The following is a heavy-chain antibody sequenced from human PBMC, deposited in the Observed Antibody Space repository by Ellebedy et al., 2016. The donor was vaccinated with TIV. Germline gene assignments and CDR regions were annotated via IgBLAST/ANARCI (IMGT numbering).Heavy chain of an antibody. CDR1: GFNIEKHA. CDR2: LHLETGRK. CDR3: AQRDTKIYGYSLGY. V-gene: IGHV3-9*01. J-gene: IGHJ4*02. D-gene: IGHD5-18*01. Sequence: SLKISXEVSGFNIEKHAMHWVRQAPGKGLEWVSGLHLETGRKGYADSVKGRFTISRDSSKNTVYLQMNSLRAEDTAAYYCAQRDTKIYGYSLGYWGQGTLVTVSS.